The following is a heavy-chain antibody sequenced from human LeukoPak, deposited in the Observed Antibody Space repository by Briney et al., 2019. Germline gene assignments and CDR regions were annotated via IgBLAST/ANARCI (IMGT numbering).Heavy chain of an antibody. CDR1: GFTFSSYS. CDR3: ARSSPRPFDY. D-gene: IGHD6-6*01. CDR2: ISSSSSTI. V-gene: IGHV3-48*01. Sequence: GGSLRLSCAASGFTFSSYSMTWVRQAPGKGLEWVSYISSSSSTIYYADSVKGRFTISRDNAKNSLYLQMNSLRAEDTAVYYCARSSPRPFDYWGQGTLVTVSS. J-gene: IGHJ4*02.